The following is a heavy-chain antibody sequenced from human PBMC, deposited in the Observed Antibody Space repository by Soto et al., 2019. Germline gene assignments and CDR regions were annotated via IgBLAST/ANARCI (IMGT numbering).Heavy chain of an antibody. CDR1: GFTLSSYS. V-gene: IGHV3-48*02. D-gene: IGHD3-9*01. CDR3: ASGILTGYYAYGMDV. Sequence: SRGAPRHPCAAPGFTLSSYSKNWGRQAPGKGLEWVSYISSSSSTIYYADSVKGRFTISGDNAKNSLYLQMNSLRDEDTAVYYCASGILTGYYAYGMDVWGQGTTVTVSS. J-gene: IGHJ6*02. CDR2: ISSSSSTI.